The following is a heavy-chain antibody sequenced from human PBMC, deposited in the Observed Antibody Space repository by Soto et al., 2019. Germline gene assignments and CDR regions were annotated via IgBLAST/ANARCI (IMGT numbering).Heavy chain of an antibody. CDR2: IYHSGST. J-gene: IGHJ4*02. Sequence: SETLSLTCAVSGYSISSGYYWGWIRQPPGKGLEWIGSIYHSGSTYYNPSLKSRVTISADTSKNQFSLNLSSVTAPATAVYYCARNIPTTKNGGTGGGHSWAKGTPV. V-gene: IGHV4-38-2*01. CDR1: GYSISSGYY. CDR3: ARNIPTTKNGGTGGGHS. D-gene: IGHD2-21*01.